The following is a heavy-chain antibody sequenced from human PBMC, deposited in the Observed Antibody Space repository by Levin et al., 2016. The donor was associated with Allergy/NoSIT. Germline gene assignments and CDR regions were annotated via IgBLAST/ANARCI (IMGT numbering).Heavy chain of an antibody. D-gene: IGHD5-12*01. J-gene: IGHJ6*02. CDR1: GFTFSSYA. CDR2: ISYDGSNK. CDR3: VRGSLWLERDYYYGIDV. Sequence: GESLKISCAASGFTFSSYAMHWVRQAPGKGLEWVAVISYDGSNKYYADSVKGRFTISKDNSKNTLYLQMNSLRAEDTAMFYCVRGSLWLERDYYYGIDVWGHGTTVTVSS. V-gene: IGHV3-30*04.